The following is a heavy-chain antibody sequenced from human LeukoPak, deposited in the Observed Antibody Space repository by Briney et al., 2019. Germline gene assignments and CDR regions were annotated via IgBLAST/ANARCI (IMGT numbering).Heavy chain of an antibody. Sequence: PGGSLRLSCAASGFTFSTYWMTWVRQAPGKGLEWVANIKQDGSEKYYVDSVKGQFTISRDNAKNSLYLQMNSLRAEDTAVYYCASGRGSFDYWGQGTLVTVSS. V-gene: IGHV3-7*01. D-gene: IGHD1-26*01. CDR2: IKQDGSEK. CDR3: ASGRGSFDY. J-gene: IGHJ4*02. CDR1: GFTFSTYW.